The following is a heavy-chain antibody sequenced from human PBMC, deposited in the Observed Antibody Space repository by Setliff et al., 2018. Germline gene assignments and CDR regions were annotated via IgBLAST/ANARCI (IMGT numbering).Heavy chain of an antibody. Sequence: TLSLTCSVSGASINRDYWNWIRQPPGKGLEWIGSIYYTGDPYYNPSLKSRVTMSVDTSRNQLSLKLTSVTAADTAVYYCARFYGDYQFDYWGQGTLVTVSS. J-gene: IGHJ4*02. CDR1: GASINRDY. V-gene: IGHV4-59*04. D-gene: IGHD4-17*01. CDR3: ARFYGDYQFDY. CDR2: IYYTGDP.